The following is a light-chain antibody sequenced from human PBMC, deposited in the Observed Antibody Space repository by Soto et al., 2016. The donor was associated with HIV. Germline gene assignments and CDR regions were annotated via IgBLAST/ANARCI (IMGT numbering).Light chain of an antibody. Sequence: SYELTQPLSVSVYPGQTASITCSGANLWDKYVFWYQQKPGQSPLLVIQENNRRPSGVPERFSGSNSWGTATLTITGTQAMDEADCYCQVWDIKDYIFGPGTKVTVL. CDR1: NLWDKY. V-gene: IGLV3-1*01. J-gene: IGLJ1*01. CDR3: QVWDIKDYI. CDR2: ENN.